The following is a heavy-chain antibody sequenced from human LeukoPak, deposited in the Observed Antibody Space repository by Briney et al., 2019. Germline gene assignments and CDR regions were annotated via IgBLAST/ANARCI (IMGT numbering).Heavy chain of an antibody. D-gene: IGHD1-26*01. J-gene: IGHJ4*02. Sequence: GGSRRLSCEASGFTFGNYDMSWVRQTPGMGLEWVSTVNSRAVNIYYADSVKGRFTISRDNSKNTLYLQMNSLRADDTAVYYCVRDFLRYHDSWGPGTLVTVSS. CDR3: VRDFLRYHDS. V-gene: IGHV3-23*01. CDR1: GFTFGNYD. CDR2: VNSRAVNI.